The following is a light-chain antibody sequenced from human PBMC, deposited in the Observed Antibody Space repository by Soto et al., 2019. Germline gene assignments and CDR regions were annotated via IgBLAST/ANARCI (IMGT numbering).Light chain of an antibody. J-gene: IGKJ1*01. V-gene: IGKV3-20*01. CDR1: QSVSSSY. Sequence: EIVLTQSPGTLSLSPGERATLCCRASQSVSSSYLAWYQRKPGQAPRLLIYGASSRATGIPDRFSGGGSGTDFTLTISRLEPEDFAVYYCQQYHNSPPTFGQGTKVDIK. CDR2: GAS. CDR3: QQYHNSPPT.